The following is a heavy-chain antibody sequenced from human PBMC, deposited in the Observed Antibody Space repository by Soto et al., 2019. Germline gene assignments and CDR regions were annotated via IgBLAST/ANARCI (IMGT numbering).Heavy chain of an antibody. V-gene: IGHV4-4*02. CDR3: ARDAAVTGESDRFDY. D-gene: IGHD6-19*01. CDR1: GDSLTTNHW. J-gene: IGHJ4*02. Sequence: QVQLQESGPGLVKPSGTLSLTCAVSGDSLTTNHWWSWVRQPPGEGLEWIGEVYHNGRTDYNPSLRSRVTMSIDTSKRQCSHKLTSVTAADTAIYDGARDAAVTGESDRFDYWGQGTLVTVSS. CDR2: VYHNGRT.